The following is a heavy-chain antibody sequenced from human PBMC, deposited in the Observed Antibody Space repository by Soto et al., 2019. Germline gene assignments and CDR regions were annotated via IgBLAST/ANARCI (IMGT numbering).Heavy chain of an antibody. CDR1: GGSISSYY. D-gene: IGHD1-1*01. J-gene: IGHJ4*02. Sequence: SETLSLTCTVSGGSISSYYWSWIRQPPGKGLEWIGYIYYSGSTNYNPSLKSRVTISVDTSKNQFSLKLSSVTAADTAVYYCARHLSKERRNEDHFAYRAQGTLVTVSS. CDR2: IYYSGST. V-gene: IGHV4-59*08. CDR3: ARHLSKERRNEDHFAY.